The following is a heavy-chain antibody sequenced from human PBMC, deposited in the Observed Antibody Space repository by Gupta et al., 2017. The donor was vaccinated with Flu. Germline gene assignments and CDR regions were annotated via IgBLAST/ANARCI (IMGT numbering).Heavy chain of an antibody. Sequence: QVQLVQSGAEVKKPGSSVRVSCKASGDTFSTYGISWVRQAPGQGLEWMGGIIPMLGTVDYAQKFQGRVTITADKSTNTVYMELSSLRSEDTAVYYCAREPPTQTIFQNYFDPWGQGTLVTVSS. CDR3: AREPPTQTIFQNYFDP. J-gene: IGHJ4*02. CDR2: IIPMLGTV. CDR1: GDTFSTYG. D-gene: IGHD3-3*01. V-gene: IGHV1-69*06.